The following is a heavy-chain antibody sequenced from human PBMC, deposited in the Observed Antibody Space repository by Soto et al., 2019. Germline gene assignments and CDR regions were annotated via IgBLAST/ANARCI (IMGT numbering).Heavy chain of an antibody. CDR2: IYYSGST. CDR3: ASTSRWLAFDY. D-gene: IGHD2-21*01. J-gene: IGHJ4*02. V-gene: IGHV4-59*08. Sequence: SETLSLTCTVSGGSISNYYWSWIRQPPGKGLEWIGYIYYSGSTNYNPALKSRVTVSVDTSKNQFSLKLNSVTAADTAVYYCASTSRWLAFDYWGQGTLVTVSS. CDR1: GGSISNYY.